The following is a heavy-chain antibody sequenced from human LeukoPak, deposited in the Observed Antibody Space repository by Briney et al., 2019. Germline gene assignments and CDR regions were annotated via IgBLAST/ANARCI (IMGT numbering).Heavy chain of an antibody. V-gene: IGHV1-46*02. CDR3: ARQGTYSSAIGMGY. CDR2: INPSGGST. J-gene: IGHJ4*02. Sequence: GASVKVSCKASGYTFNNHYMYWVRQAPGQGLEWMGVINPSGGSTSYAQKFQGRVTMTRDTSTRTVYMEVNSLRSEDTAVYCCARQGTYSSAIGMGYWGQGTLVTVSS. D-gene: IGHD6-19*01. CDR1: GYTFNNHY.